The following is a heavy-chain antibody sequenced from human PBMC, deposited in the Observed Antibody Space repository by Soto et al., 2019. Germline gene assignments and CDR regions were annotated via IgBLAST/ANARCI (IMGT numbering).Heavy chain of an antibody. CDR3: AKDTVSTQSAY. CDR1: GFTFSSYA. D-gene: IGHD4-17*01. Sequence: GGPLRLSCAASGFTFSSYAMSWVRQAPGKGLEWVSAISGSGGSTYYADSVKGRFTISRDNSKNTLYLQMNSLRAEDTAVYYCAKDTVSTQSAYWGQGTLVTVSS. V-gene: IGHV3-23*01. J-gene: IGHJ4*02. CDR2: ISGSGGST.